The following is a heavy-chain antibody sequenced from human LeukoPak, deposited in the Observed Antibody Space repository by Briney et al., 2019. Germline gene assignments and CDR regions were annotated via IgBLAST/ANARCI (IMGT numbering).Heavy chain of an antibody. CDR1: GGSFSGYY. D-gene: IGHD2-2*01. CDR2: INHSGST. V-gene: IGHV4-34*01. CDR3: ARGVIGYCSSTSCYFGGYFDY. J-gene: IGHJ4*02. Sequence: SETLSLTCAVYGGSFSGYYWSWIRQPPGKGLEWIGEINHSGSTNYNPSLKSRVTISVDTSKNQFSLKLSSVTAADTAVYYCARGVIGYCSSTSCYFGGYFDYWGQGTLVTVSS.